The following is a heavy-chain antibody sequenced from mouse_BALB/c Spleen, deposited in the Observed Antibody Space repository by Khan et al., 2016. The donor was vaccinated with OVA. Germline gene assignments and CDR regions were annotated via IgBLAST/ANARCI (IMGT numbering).Heavy chain of an antibody. J-gene: IGHJ1*01. Sequence: EVQLQESGPGLVKPSQSLSLTCTVTGYSITSDYAWNWIRQFPGNKLEWMGYISYSGSTSYNPSLKSRISITRDTSKKQFFLQLNSWTTEDTATYYWARNCYFDVWGAGTTVTVSS. CDR2: ISYSGST. V-gene: IGHV3-2*02. CDR3: ARNCYFDV. CDR1: GYSITSDYA.